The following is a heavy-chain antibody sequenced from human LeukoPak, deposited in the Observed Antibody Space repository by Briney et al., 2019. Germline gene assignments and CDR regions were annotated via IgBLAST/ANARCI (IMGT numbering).Heavy chain of an antibody. CDR1: GGSFSGSY. CDR3: ARDGRFSIVPLKLGWFDP. D-gene: IGHD2/OR15-2a*01. V-gene: IGHV4-34*01. J-gene: IGHJ5*02. CDR2: INHSGST. Sequence: SETLSLTCAAYGGSFSGSYWSWIRQPPGKGLEWIGEINHSGSTNYNPSLKSRVTISVDTSKNQFSLKLSSVTAADTAVYYCARDGRFSIVPLKLGWFDPWGQGTLVTVSS.